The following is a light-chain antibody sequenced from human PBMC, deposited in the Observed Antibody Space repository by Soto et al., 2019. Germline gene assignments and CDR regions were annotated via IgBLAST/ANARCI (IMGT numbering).Light chain of an antibody. V-gene: IGKV1-27*01. CDR2: AAS. CDR1: QGISNY. Sequence: DIQMTQSPSSLSASVGDRVTITCRASQGISNYLDWYQQKPGKVPKLLIYAASTLQSGVPSRFSGSGSGTDFTLTISSLQPEDVATYYCRNYDNASWTFGQGTKVVIK. CDR3: RNYDNASWT. J-gene: IGKJ1*01.